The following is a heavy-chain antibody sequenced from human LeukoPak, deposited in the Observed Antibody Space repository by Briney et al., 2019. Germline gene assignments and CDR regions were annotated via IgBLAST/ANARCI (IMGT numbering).Heavy chain of an antibody. V-gene: IGHV1-18*01. CDR2: ISAYNGNT. D-gene: IGHD1-7*01. J-gene: IGHJ4*02. CDR3: ASVRKATEYNWNSRDLDY. Sequence: ASVKVSCKASGYAFTSYGISWVRQAPGQGLEWMGWISAYNGNTNYAQKLQGRVTMTTDTSTSTAYMELRSLRSDDTAVYYCASVRKATEYNWNSRDLDYWGQGTLVTVSS. CDR1: GYAFTSYG.